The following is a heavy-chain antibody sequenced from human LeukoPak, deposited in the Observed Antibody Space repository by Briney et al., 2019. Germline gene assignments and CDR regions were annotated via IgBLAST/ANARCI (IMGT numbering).Heavy chain of an antibody. Sequence: SETLSLTCTVSGGSISSSSYYWGWIRQPPGKGLEWIGSIYYSGSTYYNPSLKSRVTISVDTSKNQFSLKLSSVTAADTAVYYCARVPYSTGTYDYWGQGTLVIVSS. CDR3: ARVPYSTGTYDY. J-gene: IGHJ4*02. CDR2: IYYSGST. V-gene: IGHV4-39*01. D-gene: IGHD6-19*01. CDR1: GGSISSSSYY.